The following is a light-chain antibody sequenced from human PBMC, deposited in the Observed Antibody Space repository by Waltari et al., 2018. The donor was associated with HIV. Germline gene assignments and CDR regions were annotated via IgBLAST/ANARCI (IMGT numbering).Light chain of an antibody. CDR1: SSHIGSNY. CDR3: ATWDDSLSGPV. CDR2: RSN. V-gene: IGLV1-47*01. J-gene: IGLJ3*02. Sequence: QSVLPQPPSASGTPGQRVAISCSGSSSHIGSNYVYWYQQLPGTAPKVLIYRSNQRPSGVPDRFSGSKSGTSASLAISALRSEDEADYYCATWDDSLSGPVFGGGTKLTVL.